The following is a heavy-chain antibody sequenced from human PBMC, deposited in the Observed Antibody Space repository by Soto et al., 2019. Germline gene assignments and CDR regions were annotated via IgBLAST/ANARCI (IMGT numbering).Heavy chain of an antibody. D-gene: IGHD2-15*01. J-gene: IGHJ4*02. CDR3: ARDLLYCSGGSCYHRYFDY. CDR2: IYYSGST. Sequence: SETLYLTCTVSGGSISSGDYYWSWIRQPPGKGLEWIGYIYYSGSTYYNPSLKSRVTISVDTSKNQFSLKLSSVTAADTAVYYCARDLLYCSGGSCYHRYFDYWGQGTLVTVSS. V-gene: IGHV4-30-4*01. CDR1: GGSISSGDYY.